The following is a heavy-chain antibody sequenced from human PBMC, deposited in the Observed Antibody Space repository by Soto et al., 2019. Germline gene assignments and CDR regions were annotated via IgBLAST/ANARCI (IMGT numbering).Heavy chain of an antibody. CDR3: ARGGRRIMITFGGQDY. CDR1: GGSFSGYY. J-gene: IGHJ4*02. V-gene: IGHV4-34*01. Sequence: PSETLSLTCAVYGGSFSGYYRSWIRQPPGKGLEWIGEINHSGSTNYNPSLKSRVTISVDTSKNQFSLKLSSVTAADTAVYYCARGGRRIMITFGGQDYWGQGTLVTVSS. CDR2: INHSGST. D-gene: IGHD3-16*01.